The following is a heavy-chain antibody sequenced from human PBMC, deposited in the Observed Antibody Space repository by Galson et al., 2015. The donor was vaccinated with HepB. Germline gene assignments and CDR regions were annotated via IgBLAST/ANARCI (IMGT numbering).Heavy chain of an antibody. CDR1: GFTFSSYA. D-gene: IGHD6-19*01. Sequence: SLRLSCAASGFTFSSYAMSWVRQAPGKGLEWVSAISGNSVSTFYAESVEGRFTISRDNSKNTLYLQMNSLKTEDTAVYYCTTDPNGWWHNLDYWGQGTLVTVSS. V-gene: IGHV3-23*01. CDR2: ISGNSVST. CDR3: TTDPNGWWHNLDY. J-gene: IGHJ4*02.